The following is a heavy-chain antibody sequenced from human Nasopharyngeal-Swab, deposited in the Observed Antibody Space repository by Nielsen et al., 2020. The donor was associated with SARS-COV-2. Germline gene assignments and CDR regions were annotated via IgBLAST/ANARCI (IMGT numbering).Heavy chain of an antibody. CDR2: IRPKTGAP. V-gene: IGHV7-4-1*02. D-gene: IGHD1-1*01. Sequence: ASVKVSCKASGYTFTRPVLNWVRQAPGQGPAYIGWIRPKTGAPTYAQAFTGRFVISLDTSVSTTYLQISSLKADDTAVYYCARENQEYANIWIDYWGQGTQVTVSS. J-gene: IGHJ4*02. CDR3: ARENQEYANIWIDY. CDR1: GYTFTRPV.